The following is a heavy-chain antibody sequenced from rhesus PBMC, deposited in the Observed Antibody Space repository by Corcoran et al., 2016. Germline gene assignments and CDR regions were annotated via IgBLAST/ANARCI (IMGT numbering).Heavy chain of an antibody. V-gene: IGHV4-99*01. Sequence: QLQLQESGPGLVKPSETLSLTFAVAGYSVCRGHFWRWVRKSPGKGLDYIGFFHGPSVITYYYTSSLESRVTISKDTSTNLFFLTLRSVTAADTARYFCVRGTPPDNWGQGVLVTVSS. CDR2: FHGPSVITY. CDR3: VRGTPPDN. D-gene: IGHD5-42*01. J-gene: IGHJ4*01. CDR1: GYSVCRGHF.